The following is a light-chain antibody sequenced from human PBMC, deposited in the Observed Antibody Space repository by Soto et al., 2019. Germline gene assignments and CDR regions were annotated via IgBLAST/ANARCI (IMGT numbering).Light chain of an antibody. CDR1: NIGSKS. Sequence: SYELTQPPSVSVAPGQTARITCGGNNIGSKSVHWYLQKPDQAPVVVVYDDSDRPSGIPERFSGSNSGNTATLTISRVEAGDEADYYCQVGDSGSDHPVVFGGGTKLTVL. CDR2: DDS. CDR3: QVGDSGSDHPVV. J-gene: IGLJ2*01. V-gene: IGLV3-21*02.